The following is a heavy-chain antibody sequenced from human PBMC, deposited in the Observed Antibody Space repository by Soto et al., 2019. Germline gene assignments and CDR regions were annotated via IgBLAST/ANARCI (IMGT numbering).Heavy chain of an antibody. CDR3: ARDQFSVTTGHYFDS. CDR2: IIPILGIA. CDR1: GGTFSSYT. D-gene: IGHD4-17*01. Sequence: SVKVSCKASGGTFSSYTISWVRQAPGQGLEWMGRIIPILGIANYAQKFQGRVTITADKSTSTAYMELSSLRSEDTAVYYCARDQFSVTTGHYFDSWAQGTLVPVSS. J-gene: IGHJ4*02. V-gene: IGHV1-69*04.